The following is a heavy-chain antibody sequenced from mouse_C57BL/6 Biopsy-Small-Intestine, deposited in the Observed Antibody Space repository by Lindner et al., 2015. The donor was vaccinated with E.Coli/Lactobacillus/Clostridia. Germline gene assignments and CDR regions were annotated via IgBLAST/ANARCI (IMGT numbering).Heavy chain of an antibody. CDR3: ARELPPNWYFDV. V-gene: IGHV5-17*01. CDR2: ISSGSSTI. D-gene: IGHD1-1*01. CDR1: GFTFSDYG. J-gene: IGHJ1*03. Sequence: VQLQESGGGLVKPGGSLKLSCAASGFTFSDYGMHWVRQAPVKGLEWVAYISSGSSTIYYADTVKGRFTISRDNAKNTLFLRMTSLRSEDTAMYYCARELPPNWYFDVWGTGTTVTVSS.